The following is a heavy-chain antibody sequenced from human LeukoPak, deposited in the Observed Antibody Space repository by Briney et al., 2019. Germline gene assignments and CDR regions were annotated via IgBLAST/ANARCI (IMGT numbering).Heavy chain of an antibody. Sequence: PSETLSLTCTVSGGSISSYYWSWIRQPAGKGLEWIGRIYTSGSTNYNPSLKSRVTMSVDTSKNQFSLKLSSVTAADTAVYYCARHQHYTVEMATRDWFDPWGQGTLVTVSS. CDR2: IYTSGST. V-gene: IGHV4-4*07. CDR3: ARHQHYTVEMATRDWFDP. J-gene: IGHJ5*02. D-gene: IGHD5-24*01. CDR1: GGSISSYY.